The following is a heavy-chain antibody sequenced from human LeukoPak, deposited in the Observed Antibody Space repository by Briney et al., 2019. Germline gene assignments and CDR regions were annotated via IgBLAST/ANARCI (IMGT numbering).Heavy chain of an antibody. CDR3: ARCGGDCSQHYFDY. CDR1: GFTFSSYA. CDR2: ISASGGNT. V-gene: IGHV3-23*01. Sequence: GGCLRLSCAASGFTFSSYAMGWVRQAPGKGLEWVSAISASGGNTDYADSVKGRFTISRDNSKNTLYLQINSLRAEDTAVYYCARCGGDCSQHYFDYWGQGTLVTVSA. J-gene: IGHJ4*02. D-gene: IGHD2-21*02.